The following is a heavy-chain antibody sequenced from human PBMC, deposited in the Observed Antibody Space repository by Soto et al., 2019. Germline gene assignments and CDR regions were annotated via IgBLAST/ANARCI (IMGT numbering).Heavy chain of an antibody. Sequence: SVKVSCKASGGTFSSYAISWVRQAPGQGLEWMGGIIPIFGTANYAQKFQGRVTITADESTSTAYMELSSLRSEDTAVYYCARFRWIFGVVRSVPSYYYYGMDVWGQGTTVTVSS. J-gene: IGHJ6*02. CDR2: IIPIFGTA. V-gene: IGHV1-69*13. CDR1: GGTFSSYA. CDR3: ARFRWIFGVVRSVPSYYYYGMDV. D-gene: IGHD3-3*01.